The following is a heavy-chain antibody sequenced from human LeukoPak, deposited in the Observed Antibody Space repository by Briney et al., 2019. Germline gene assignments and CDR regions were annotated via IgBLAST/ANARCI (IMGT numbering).Heavy chain of an antibody. CDR1: GFTVSSNY. V-gene: IGHV3-53*01. Sequence: GSLRLSCAASGFTVSSNYMSWVRQAPGKGLEWVSVIYSGDSTYYADSVKGRFTISRDSSKNTLYLHMNSLRAEDTAVYYCARGGTFGVDISDYWGQGTLVTVSS. D-gene: IGHD3-3*01. CDR2: IYSGDST. CDR3: ARGGTFGVDISDY. J-gene: IGHJ4*02.